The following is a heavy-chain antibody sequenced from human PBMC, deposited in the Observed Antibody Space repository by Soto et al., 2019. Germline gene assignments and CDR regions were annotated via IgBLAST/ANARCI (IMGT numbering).Heavy chain of an antibody. Sequence: ASVKGSCKASGYTFTTYGISWVRQAPGQGLEWMGWISAYNGNTNYAQKFQGWVTMTRDTSISTAYMELSRLRSDDTAVYYCARGRESAGYCSGGSCYSLYYYMDVWGKGTTVTVSS. CDR2: ISAYNGNT. D-gene: IGHD2-15*01. CDR1: GYTFTTYG. V-gene: IGHV1-18*01. CDR3: ARGRESAGYCSGGSCYSLYYYMDV. J-gene: IGHJ6*03.